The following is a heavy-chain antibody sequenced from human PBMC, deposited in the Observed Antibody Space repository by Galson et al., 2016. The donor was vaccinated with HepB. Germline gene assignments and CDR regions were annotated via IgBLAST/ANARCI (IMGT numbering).Heavy chain of an antibody. CDR1: GFTFNNFA. D-gene: IGHD6-13*01. V-gene: IGHV3-48*02. CDR2: ISSSSLKI. Sequence: SLRLSCAVSGFTFNNFAMNWVRQAPGKGLEWVAYISSSSLKISYADSVKGRFTISRDNAKNSLYLQMNSLRDEDTAVYFCARDRSLGSNWYYHFDFWGQGTLVTVSS. CDR3: ARDRSLGSNWYYHFDF. J-gene: IGHJ4*02.